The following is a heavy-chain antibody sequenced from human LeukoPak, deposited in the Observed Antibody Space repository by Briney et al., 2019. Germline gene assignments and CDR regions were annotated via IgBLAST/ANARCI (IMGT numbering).Heavy chain of an antibody. D-gene: IGHD1-26*01. CDR2: IYPGDSDT. V-gene: IGHV5-51*01. CDR3: MMVGVPGRSCMDV. Sequence: GESLKISCKGSGYTFTSYWIAWVRQMPGKGLEWMGIIYPGDSDTRYSPSFQGQVTISADKSISTAFLQWSSLNASDTAKYYCMMVGVPGRSCMDVWGQGTTVTVSS. CDR1: GYTFTSYW. J-gene: IGHJ6*02.